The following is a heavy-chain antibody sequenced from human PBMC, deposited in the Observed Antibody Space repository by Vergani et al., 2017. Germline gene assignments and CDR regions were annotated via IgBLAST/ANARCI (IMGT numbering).Heavy chain of an antibody. V-gene: IGHV5-10-1*01. Sequence: EVQLVQSGAEVKKPGESLRISCKGSGYSFTSYWISWVRQMPGKGLEWMGRIDPSDSYTNYSPSFQGHVTISADKSISTAYLQWSSLKASDTAMYYCASYDYVWGSYRHGADVFDIWGQGTMVTVSS. CDR3: ASYDYVWGSYRHGADVFDI. CDR1: GYSFTSYW. J-gene: IGHJ3*02. D-gene: IGHD3-16*02. CDR2: IDPSDSYT.